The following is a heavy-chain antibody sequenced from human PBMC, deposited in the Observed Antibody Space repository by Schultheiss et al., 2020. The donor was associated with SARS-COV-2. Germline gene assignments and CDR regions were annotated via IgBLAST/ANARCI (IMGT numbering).Heavy chain of an antibody. CDR2: IYHSGST. D-gene: IGHD3-10*02. J-gene: IGHJ4*02. CDR1: GGSISDSRYF. Sequence: LETLSLTCAVSGGSISDSRYFWGWIRQTPGKGLEWIGEIYHSGSTNYNPSLKSRVTISVDKSKNDVSLKLTSVTAADTAVYYCARGGTMFQLWGQGILVTVSS. V-gene: IGHV4-61*05. CDR3: ARGGTMFQL.